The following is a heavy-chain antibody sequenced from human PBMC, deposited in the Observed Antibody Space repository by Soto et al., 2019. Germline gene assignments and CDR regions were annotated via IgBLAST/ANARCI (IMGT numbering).Heavy chain of an antibody. V-gene: IGHV4-34*01. CDR2: INHSGST. J-gene: IGHJ6*02. CDR3: ARGSSSWVYYYYGMDV. CDR1: GGSFSGYY. D-gene: IGHD6-6*01. Sequence: SETLSLTCAVYGGSFSGYYWSWIRQPPGKGLEWIGEINHSGSTNYNPSLKSRVTMSVDTSKNQFSLKLSSVTAADTAAYYCARGSSSWVYYYYGMDVWGHGTTVTVSS.